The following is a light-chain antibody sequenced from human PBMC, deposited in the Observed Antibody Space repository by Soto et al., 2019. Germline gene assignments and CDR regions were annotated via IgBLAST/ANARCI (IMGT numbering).Light chain of an antibody. CDR3: RHLGSSSYT. CDR2: GAS. J-gene: IGKJ2*01. Sequence: EIVLTQSPGTLSLSPGERATLSCGASQSVSRNFLAGYQQKPGQAPRLLIYGASNRATGIPDRFSGSESRTDFTLTISRLEPEGLAVYYCRHLGSSSYTFFQGTKLDIK. CDR1: QSVSRNF. V-gene: IGKV3-20*01.